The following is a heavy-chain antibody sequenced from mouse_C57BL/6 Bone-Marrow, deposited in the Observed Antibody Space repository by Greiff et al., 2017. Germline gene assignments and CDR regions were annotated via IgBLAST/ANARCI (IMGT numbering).Heavy chain of an antibody. CDR3: ARPLSPYYCDY. CDR2: IYPSDSET. CDR1: GYTFTSYW. Sequence: VQLQQPGAELVRPGSSVKLSCKASGYTFTSYWMDWVKQRPGQGLEWIGNIYPSDSETHYNQKFKDKATLTVDKSSSTAYMQLSSLTSEDSAVYYCARPLSPYYCDYWGQGTTLTVSS. J-gene: IGHJ2*01. D-gene: IGHD1-1*02. V-gene: IGHV1-61*01.